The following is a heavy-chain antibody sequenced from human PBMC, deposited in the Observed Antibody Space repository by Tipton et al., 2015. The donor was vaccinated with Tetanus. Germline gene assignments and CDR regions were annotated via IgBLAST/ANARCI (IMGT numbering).Heavy chain of an antibody. J-gene: IGHJ5*02. Sequence: TLSLTCTVSGGSISSDAHYWSWIRQAPGKGLEWLGYISHSGTTNYNPSLMSRVTLSLDTARGQFSLNLTSVTAADTAVYYCARTADSWFDPWGQGTLVTVSS. V-gene: IGHV4-30-4*01. CDR2: ISHSGTT. D-gene: IGHD2-21*02. CDR1: GGSISSDAHY. CDR3: ARTADSWFDP.